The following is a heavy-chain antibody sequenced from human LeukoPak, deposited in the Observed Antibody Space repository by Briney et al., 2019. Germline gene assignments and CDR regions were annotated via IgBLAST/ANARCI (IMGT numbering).Heavy chain of an antibody. CDR2: IYYSGST. CDR3: ARVLTTVTTYYYYYYMDV. J-gene: IGHJ6*03. CDR1: GGSISSSSYY. Sequence: PSETLSLTCTVSGGSISSSSYYWGWIRQPPGKGLEWIGSIYYSGSTYCNPSLKSRVTISVDTSKNQFSLKLSSVTAADTAVYYCARVLTTVTTYYYYYYMDVWGKGTTVTISS. V-gene: IGHV4-39*07. D-gene: IGHD4-17*01.